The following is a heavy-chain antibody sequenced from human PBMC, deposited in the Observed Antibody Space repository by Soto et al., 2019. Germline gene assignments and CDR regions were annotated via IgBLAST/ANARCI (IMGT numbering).Heavy chain of an antibody. CDR1: GFTLTKAS. CDR3: SRGYTSGYPSNWFDP. V-gene: IGHV3-30*04. D-gene: IGHD3-3*01. Sequence: GGSLRLSCAASGFTLTKASMSWVRQAPGKGLEWVALISYDGSSKQYADSVRGRFTISRDNSENTVYLQMNSLRAEDTAIYYCSRGYTSGYPSNWFDPWGQGTLVTVSS. J-gene: IGHJ5*02. CDR2: ISYDGSSK.